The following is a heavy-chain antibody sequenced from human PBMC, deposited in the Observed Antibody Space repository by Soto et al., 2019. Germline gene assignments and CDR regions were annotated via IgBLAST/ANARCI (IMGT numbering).Heavy chain of an antibody. CDR1: GGSISSGGYY. CDR3: ARLGIAARSRGVFDY. J-gene: IGHJ4*02. Sequence: SETLSLTCTVSGGSISSGGYYWSRIRQHPGKGLEWIGYIYYSGSTYYNPSLKSRVTISVDTSKNQFSLKLSSVTAADTAVYYCARLGIAARSRGVFDYWGQETLLTVSS. D-gene: IGHD6-6*01. V-gene: IGHV4-31*03. CDR2: IYYSGST.